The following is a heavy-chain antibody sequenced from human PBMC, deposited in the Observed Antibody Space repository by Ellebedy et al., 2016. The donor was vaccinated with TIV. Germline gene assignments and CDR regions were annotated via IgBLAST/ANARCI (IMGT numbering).Heavy chain of an antibody. Sequence: SVKVSXXASGYTFTGYYMHWVRQAPGQGLEWMGGIIPIFGTASYAQKFQGRVTITADESTSTAYMELSSLRSEDTAVYYCARDFESGWFNPWGQGTLVTVSS. CDR3: ARDFESGWFNP. D-gene: IGHD3-3*01. CDR1: GYTFTGYY. V-gene: IGHV1-69*13. CDR2: IIPIFGTA. J-gene: IGHJ5*02.